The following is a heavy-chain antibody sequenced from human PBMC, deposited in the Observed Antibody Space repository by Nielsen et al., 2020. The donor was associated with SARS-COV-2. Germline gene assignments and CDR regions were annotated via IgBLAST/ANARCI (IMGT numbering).Heavy chain of an antibody. CDR1: GFTFSDYY. CDR2: ISTSSLYT. V-gene: IGHV3-11*06. J-gene: IGHJ5*02. Sequence: GESLKISCTASGFTFSDYYMSWIRQAPGKGPEWVSSISTSSLYTDYTDSLKGRFTISRDNAKETVSLQMKSLREEDTAMYFCARDKGLRWYFWDLWGQGALVTVSS. CDR3: ARDKGLRWYFWDL. D-gene: IGHD4-23*01.